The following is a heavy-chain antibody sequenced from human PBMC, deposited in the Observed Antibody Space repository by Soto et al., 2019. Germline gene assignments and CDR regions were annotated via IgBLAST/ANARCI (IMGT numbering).Heavy chain of an antibody. CDR3: ASAHFGVASYYFDY. CDR1: GGYISSYY. D-gene: IGHD3-3*01. J-gene: IGHJ4*02. Sequence: SETLSLTCTVSGGYISSYYWSWIRQPPGKGLEWIGYIYYSGSTNYNPSLKSRVTISVDTSKNQFSLKLSSVTAADTAVYYCASAHFGVASYYFDYWGQGTLVTVSS. CDR2: IYYSGST. V-gene: IGHV4-59*01.